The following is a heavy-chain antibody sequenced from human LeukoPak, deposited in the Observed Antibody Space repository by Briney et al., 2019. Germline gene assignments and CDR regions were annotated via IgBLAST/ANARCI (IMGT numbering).Heavy chain of an antibody. CDR3: ARGGIVVVTSRFNWFDP. D-gene: IGHD3-22*01. V-gene: IGHV7-4-1*02. CDR2: INTNTGNP. CDR1: GYTFTSYA. Sequence: ASVKVSCKASGYTFTSYAMNWVRQAPGQGLEWMGWINTNTGNPTYAQGFTGRFVFSLDTSVSTAYLQISSLKAEDTAVYYCARGGIVVVTSRFNWFDPWGQGVLVTVSS. J-gene: IGHJ5*02.